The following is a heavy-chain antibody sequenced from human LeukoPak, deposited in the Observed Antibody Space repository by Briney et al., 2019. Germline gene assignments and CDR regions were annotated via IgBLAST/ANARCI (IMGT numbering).Heavy chain of an antibody. CDR3: AKDLSWNTADR. CDR2: INPDGTTT. J-gene: IGHJ5*02. V-gene: IGHV3-74*01. D-gene: IGHD1/OR15-1a*01. CDR1: GFIYSNYW. Sequence: GGSLRLSCVGSGFIYSNYWMHWLRQAPEKGPVCVSRINPDGTTTDYADSVKGRFTISRDNAKNLLYLQMNGLRADDTAVYYCAKDLSWNTADRWGQGTLVTVSS.